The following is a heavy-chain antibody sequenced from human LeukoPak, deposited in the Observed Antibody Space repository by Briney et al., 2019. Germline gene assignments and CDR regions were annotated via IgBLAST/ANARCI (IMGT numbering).Heavy chain of an antibody. V-gene: IGHV3-30*02. D-gene: IGHD3-22*01. CDR1: GITFSSYG. J-gene: IGHJ4*02. CDR2: IRYDGSNK. Sequence: PGRSLRLSCAASGITFSSYGMHWVRQAPGKGLEWVAFIRYDGSNKYYADSVKGRFTISRDNSKNTLYLQMNSLRAEDTAVYYCAKGGGGYYDSSGYYPGFDYWGQGTLVTVSS. CDR3: AKGGGGYYDSSGYYPGFDY.